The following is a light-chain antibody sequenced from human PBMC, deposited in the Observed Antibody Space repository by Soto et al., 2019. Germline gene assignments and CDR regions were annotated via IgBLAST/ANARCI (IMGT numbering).Light chain of an antibody. CDR2: DAS. J-gene: IGKJ5*01. Sequence: QFRQCPYSVSACVGNRFTITCQSSQVINNYLNWYQQKPGKAPKLLIYDASNLETGVPSKFSGSGSGTDFTFTISSLQPEDIAPYYCQQYDNLPIPFCQRTRLEIK. CDR1: QVINNY. V-gene: IGKV1-33*01. CDR3: QQYDNLPIP.